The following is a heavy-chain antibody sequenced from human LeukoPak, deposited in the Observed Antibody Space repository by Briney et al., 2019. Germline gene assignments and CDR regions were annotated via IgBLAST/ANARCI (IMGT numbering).Heavy chain of an antibody. CDR2: INPSGGSS. D-gene: IGHD3-22*01. J-gene: IGHJ4*02. V-gene: IGHV1-46*01. CDR3: ARVYGDFPVSSGDSYWHGYLDN. CDR1: GYSFTNNY. Sequence: ASVKVSCKASGYSFTNNYIHWVRQAPGQGLEWMGGINPSGGSSTYAQKFQGRVTMTRDTSTSTVFMELGSLRSDDTAVYYCARVYGDFPVSSGDSYWHGYLDNWGQGTLVIVSS.